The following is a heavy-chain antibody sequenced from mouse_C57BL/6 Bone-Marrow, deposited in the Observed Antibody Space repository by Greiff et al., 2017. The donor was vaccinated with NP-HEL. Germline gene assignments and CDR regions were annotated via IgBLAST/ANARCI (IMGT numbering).Heavy chain of an antibody. V-gene: IGHV5-6*02. CDR3: ARHYYSNYFDY. D-gene: IGHD2-5*01. CDR1: GFTFSSYG. Sequence: EVKLVESGGDLVKPGGSLKLSCAASGFTFSSYGMSWVRQTPDKRLEWVATISSGGSYTSYPDSVMGRFTISRDNAKNTLYLQMSSLKSEDTAMYYCARHYYSNYFDYWGQGTTLTVSS. CDR2: ISSGGSYT. J-gene: IGHJ2*01.